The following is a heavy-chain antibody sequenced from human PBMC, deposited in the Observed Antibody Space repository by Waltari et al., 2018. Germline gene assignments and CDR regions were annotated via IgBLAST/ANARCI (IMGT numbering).Heavy chain of an antibody. D-gene: IGHD3-10*01. CDR2: TTWKSVKV. CDR1: GCTFDDYA. J-gene: IGHJ4*02. Sequence: VQLVVSGGGLVQPGRSLRLACAASGCTFDDYAMHWVRQAPGQGLECVSTTTWKSVKVAYADSVKGRLNIPRDNAKHSLLLLINGLRVDDTALYYCARGDYKGWGGHADYWVPGTLVTVSS. CDR3: ARGDYKGWGGHADY. V-gene: IGHV3-9*01.